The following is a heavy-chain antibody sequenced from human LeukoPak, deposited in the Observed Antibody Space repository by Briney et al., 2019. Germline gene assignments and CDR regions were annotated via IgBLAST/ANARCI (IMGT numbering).Heavy chain of an antibody. D-gene: IGHD3-10*01. V-gene: IGHV3-48*04. Sequence: PGGSLRLSCAASGFTFSSYSMNWVRQAPGKGLEWVSYISSSGSTIYYADSVKGRFTISRDNAKNSLYLQMNSLRAEDTAVYYCAREGSNGYYFDYWGQGTLVTVSS. J-gene: IGHJ4*02. CDR2: ISSSGSTI. CDR3: AREGSNGYYFDY. CDR1: GFTFSSYS.